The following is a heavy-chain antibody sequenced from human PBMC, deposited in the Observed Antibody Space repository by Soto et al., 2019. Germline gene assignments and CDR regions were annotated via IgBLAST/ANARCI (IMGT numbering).Heavy chain of an antibody. D-gene: IGHD1-26*01. CDR3: VTDGLGAAPFDY. Sequence: EVQLVESGGGLVQPGGSLRLSCAASGFTFSSDWMHWVRQAPGQGLLWVARIKGDGSRTAYADSVKGRFTITRDIAKNTVQLQMNRLRVEDTAVYYCVTDGLGAAPFDYWGQAALVTGSS. J-gene: IGHJ4*02. V-gene: IGHV3-74*01. CDR1: GFTFSSDW. CDR2: IKGDGSRT.